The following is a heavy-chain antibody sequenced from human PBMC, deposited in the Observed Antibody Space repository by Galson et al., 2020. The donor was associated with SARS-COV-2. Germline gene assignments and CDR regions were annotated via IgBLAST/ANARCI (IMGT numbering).Heavy chain of an antibody. D-gene: IGHD3-3*01. CDR3: ARVQTSTIYGVVIGRGFDP. CDR1: GYTFSNFG. Sequence: ASVKVSCKASGYTFSNFGISWVRQAPGQGLEWMGWISAHNGIPNYEQSLQGRVTMTTDTSTSTAYMELRSLRSDDTAVYYGARVQTSTIYGVVIGRGFDPGGQGTLVTVSS. V-gene: IGHV1-18*01. CDR2: ISAHNGIP. J-gene: IGHJ5*02.